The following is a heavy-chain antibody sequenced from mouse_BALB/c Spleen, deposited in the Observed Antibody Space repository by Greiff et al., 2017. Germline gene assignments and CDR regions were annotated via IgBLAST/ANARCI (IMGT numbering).Heavy chain of an antibody. V-gene: IGHV1-63*02. CDR2: IYPGGGYT. CDR1: GYTFTNYW. Sequence: QVQLKQSGAELVRPGTSVKISCKASGYTFTNYWLGWVKQRPGHGLEWIGDIYPGGGYTNYNEKFKGKATLTADTSSSTAYMQLSSLTSEDSAVYFCAREATVYAMDYWGQGTSVTVSS. D-gene: IGHD1-1*01. CDR3: AREATVYAMDY. J-gene: IGHJ4*01.